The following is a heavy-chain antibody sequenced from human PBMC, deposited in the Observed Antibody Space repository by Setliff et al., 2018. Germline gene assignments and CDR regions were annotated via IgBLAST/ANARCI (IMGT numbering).Heavy chain of an antibody. J-gene: IGHJ6*02. CDR2: IYHNGNT. D-gene: IGHD5-18*01. V-gene: IGHV4-59*01. Sequence: SETLSLTCTVSGGSISPYFWSWIRQSPGKGLEWIGYIYHNGNTNFNPSLKTRVTMSVDTSKNQFALNLRSVTAADSAVYYCARDRTAYSYGLDVWGQGITVTVSS. CDR3: ARDRTAYSYGLDV. CDR1: GGSISPYF.